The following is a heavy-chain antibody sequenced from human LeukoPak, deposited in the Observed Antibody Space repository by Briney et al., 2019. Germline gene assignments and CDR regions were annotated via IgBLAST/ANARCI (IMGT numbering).Heavy chain of an antibody. V-gene: IGHV3-30*03. D-gene: IGHD5-18*01. CDR3: ATLSGDSHGYDH. CDR2: ILHDGSNK. Sequence: GRSLRLSCAASGFTFSSYAMHWVRQAPGKGLEWVAVILHDGSNKQYADSVKGRFTISRDNSKNTLYLQINSLRAEDTAVYYCATLSGDSHGYDHWGLGTLVTVSS. J-gene: IGHJ4*02. CDR1: GFTFSSYA.